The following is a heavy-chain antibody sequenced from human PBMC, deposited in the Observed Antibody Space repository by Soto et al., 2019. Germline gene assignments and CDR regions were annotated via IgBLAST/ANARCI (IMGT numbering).Heavy chain of an antibody. Sequence: GGSLRLSCAASGFTFSSFEMNWVRQAPGKGPEWVSYIPSSGGTIYYADSVKGRFTTSRDSAKNSLFLQMNSLRADDTAIYYCARDGTGDFWSGYFTSFDYWGQGTLVTVSS. CDR2: IPSSGGTI. V-gene: IGHV3-48*03. CDR1: GFTFSSFE. CDR3: ARDGTGDFWSGYFTSFDY. D-gene: IGHD3-3*01. J-gene: IGHJ4*02.